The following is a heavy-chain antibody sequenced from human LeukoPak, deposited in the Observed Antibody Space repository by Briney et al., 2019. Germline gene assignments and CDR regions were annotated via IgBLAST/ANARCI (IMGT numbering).Heavy chain of an antibody. Sequence: GGSLRLSCAASGFTFTSYSMNWVRQATGKGLEWVSAIGVAANTFYSGSVKGRFTISRENAKNSLYLLMTSLRAEDTAVYYCARQNTPHGNFDYWGQGILVTVSS. CDR3: ARQNTPHGNFDY. CDR1: GFTFTSYS. D-gene: IGHD1-26*01. V-gene: IGHV3-13*01. J-gene: IGHJ4*02. CDR2: IGVAANT.